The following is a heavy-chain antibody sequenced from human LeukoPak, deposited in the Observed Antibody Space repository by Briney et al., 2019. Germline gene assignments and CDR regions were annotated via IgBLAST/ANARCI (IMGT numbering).Heavy chain of an antibody. CDR2: INPNSGGT. D-gene: IGHD6-19*01. CDR3: ARDLLVRGAVAGGY. V-gene: IGHV1-2*02. CDR1: GYTFTGYY. J-gene: IGHJ4*02. Sequence: ASVKVSCKASGYTFTGYYMHWVRQAPGQGLEWMGWINPNSGGTNYAQKFQGRVTMTRDTSISTAYMELSRLRSDDTAVYYCARDLLVRGAVAGGYWGQGTLVTVSS.